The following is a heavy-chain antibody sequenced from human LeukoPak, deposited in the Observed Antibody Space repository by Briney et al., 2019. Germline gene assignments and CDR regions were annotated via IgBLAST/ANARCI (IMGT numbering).Heavy chain of an antibody. V-gene: IGHV4-34*01. CDR3: ASPGDYGDSCFDY. CDR2: IYHSGST. Sequence: SETLSLTCAVYGGSFSGYYWSWIRQPPGKGLEWIGSIYHSGSTYYNPSLKSRVTISVDTSKNQFSLKLSSVTAADTAVYYCASPGDYGDSCFDYWGQGTLVTVSS. CDR1: GGSFSGYY. J-gene: IGHJ4*02. D-gene: IGHD4-17*01.